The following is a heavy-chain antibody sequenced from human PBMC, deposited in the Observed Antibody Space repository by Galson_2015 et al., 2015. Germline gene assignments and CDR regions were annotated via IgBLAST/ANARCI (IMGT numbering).Heavy chain of an antibody. D-gene: IGHD5-24*01. Sequence: SLRLSCAASGFTFSSYGMHWVRQAPGKGLEWVAVISCDGSNKYYADSVKGRFTISRDNSKNTLYLQMNSLRAEDTAVYYCAKVGDGLQIDYWGQGTLVTVSS. V-gene: IGHV3-30*18. CDR2: ISCDGSNK. CDR3: AKVGDGLQIDY. CDR1: GFTFSSYG. J-gene: IGHJ4*02.